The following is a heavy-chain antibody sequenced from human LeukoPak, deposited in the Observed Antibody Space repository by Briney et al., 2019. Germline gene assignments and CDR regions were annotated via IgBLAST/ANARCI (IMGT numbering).Heavy chain of an antibody. Sequence: SETLSLTGTVSGGSISSSSYYWGWIRQPPGKGLEWIGSIYYSGSTYYNPSLKSRVTISADTSQNQFSLKLSSVTAADTAVYYCASRKLGNDYWGQGTLVTVSS. CDR1: GGSISSSSYY. J-gene: IGHJ4*02. CDR2: IYYSGST. D-gene: IGHD7-27*01. CDR3: ASRKLGNDY. V-gene: IGHV4-39*07.